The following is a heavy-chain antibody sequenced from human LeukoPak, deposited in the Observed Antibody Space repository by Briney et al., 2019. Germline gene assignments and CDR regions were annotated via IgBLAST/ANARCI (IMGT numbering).Heavy chain of an antibody. J-gene: IGHJ4*02. V-gene: IGHV3-73*01. CDR1: GFTFNGSA. CDR3: TTIAVAGLVDY. CDR2: IRSKANSYAT. Sequence: GGSLRLSCAASGFTFNGSAMHWVRQASGKGLEWVGRIRSKANSYATAYAASVKGRFTISRDDSKNTAYLQMNSLKTEDTAVYYCTTIAVAGLVDYWGQGTLVTVSS. D-gene: IGHD6-19*01.